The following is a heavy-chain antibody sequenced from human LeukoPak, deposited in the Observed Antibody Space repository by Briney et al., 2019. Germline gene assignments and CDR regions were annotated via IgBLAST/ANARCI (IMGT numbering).Heavy chain of an antibody. CDR2: IYSGGNT. CDR3: ARGGRDNGSWYIDH. Sequence: GGSLRLACVSSFWTFFQNYMTALGQAPGKGVECVSVIYSGGNTYYADSVKGVFTIFRGNTKNTVYLQMNRMRSEKTDVYYWARGGRDNGSWYIDHWGQGTLVTVSS. V-gene: IGHV3-53*01. J-gene: IGHJ5*02. D-gene: IGHD6-13*01. CDR1: FWTFFQNY.